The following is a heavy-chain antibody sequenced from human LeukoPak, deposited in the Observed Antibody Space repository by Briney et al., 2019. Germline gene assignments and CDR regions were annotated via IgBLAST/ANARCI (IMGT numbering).Heavy chain of an antibody. CDR3: VREYGMDV. D-gene: IGHD3-10*01. CDR1: GFTFSHYW. Sequence: GGSLRLSCVASGFTFSHYWMYWVRQAPGKGLVWVSTIKGDGSSTTYADSVKGRFTISRDNAKNTLYLQMNSLRAEDTAIYYCVREYGMDVWGQGTTVTVSS. J-gene: IGHJ6*02. V-gene: IGHV3-74*01. CDR2: IKGDGSST.